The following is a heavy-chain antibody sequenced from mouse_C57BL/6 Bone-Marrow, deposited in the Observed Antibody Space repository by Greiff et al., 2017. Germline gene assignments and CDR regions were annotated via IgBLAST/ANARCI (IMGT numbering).Heavy chain of an antibody. J-gene: IGHJ3*01. CDR2: IYPGSGNT. Sequence: VKLVESGAELVRPGASVKLSCKASGYTFTDYYINWVKQRPGQGLEWIARIYPGSGNTYYNEKFKGKATLTAEKSSSTAYMQLSSLPSEDSAVYFCARARAWFAYWGQGTLVTVSA. CDR3: ARARAWFAY. V-gene: IGHV1-76*01. CDR1: GYTFTDYY.